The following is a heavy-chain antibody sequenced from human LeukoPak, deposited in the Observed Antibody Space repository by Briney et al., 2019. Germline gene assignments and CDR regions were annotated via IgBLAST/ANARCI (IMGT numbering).Heavy chain of an antibody. CDR1: GGTFSRYA. CDR2: IIPIFGTA. Sequence: SVKVSCKASGGTFSRYAISWVRQAPGQGLEWMGGIIPIFGTANYAQKFQGRVTITADESTSTAYMELSSLRSEDTAVYYCARGFDVSRRFDYWGQGTLVTVSS. J-gene: IGHJ4*02. V-gene: IGHV1-69*13. CDR3: ARGFDVSRRFDY. D-gene: IGHD3-9*01.